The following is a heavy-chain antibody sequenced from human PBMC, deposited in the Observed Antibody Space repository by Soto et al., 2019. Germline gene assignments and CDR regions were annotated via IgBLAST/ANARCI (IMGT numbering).Heavy chain of an antibody. D-gene: IGHD2-15*01. J-gene: IGHJ6*02. CDR1: GGSFSGYY. CDR3: ASYSRWQLPHPYGMDV. CDR2: INHSGST. V-gene: IGHV4-34*01. Sequence: SETLSLTCAVYGGSFSGYYWSWIRQPPGKGLEWIGEINHSGSTNYNPSLKSRVTISVDTSKNQFSLKLSSVTAADTAVYYCASYSRWQLPHPYGMDVCGQGPTVTVSS.